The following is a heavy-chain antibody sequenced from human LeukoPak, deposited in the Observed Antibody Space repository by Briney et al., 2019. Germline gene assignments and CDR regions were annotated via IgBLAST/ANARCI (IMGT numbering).Heavy chain of an antibody. CDR3: AREVVVVPAATYGMDV. J-gene: IGHJ6*02. CDR1: GYTFTSYY. Sequence: ASVKVSCKASGYTFTSYYMHWVRQAPGQGLEWMGIINLSGGSTSYAQKFQGRVTMTRDTSTSTVYMELSSLRSEDTAVYYCAREVVVVPAATYGMDVWGQGTTVTVSS. CDR2: INLSGGST. D-gene: IGHD2-2*01. V-gene: IGHV1-46*01.